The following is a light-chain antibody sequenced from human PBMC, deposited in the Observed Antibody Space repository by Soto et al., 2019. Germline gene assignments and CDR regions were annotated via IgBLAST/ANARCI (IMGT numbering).Light chain of an antibody. J-gene: IGKJ4*01. CDR1: QSVSSSY. V-gene: IGKV3-20*01. Sequence: EIVLTQSPVTLSLSPGERATLSCRASQSVSSSYLAWYQQKPGQAPRLLIYGASSRATGIPGRFSGSGSGTDFTLTISRLEPEDFAVYYCQQYGSSLGVTFGGGTKVDIK. CDR3: QQYGSSLGVT. CDR2: GAS.